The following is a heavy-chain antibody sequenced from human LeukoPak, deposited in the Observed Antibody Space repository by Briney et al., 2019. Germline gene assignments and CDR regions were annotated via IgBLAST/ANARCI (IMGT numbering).Heavy chain of an antibody. V-gene: IGHV4-61*02. CDR3: ARVDCSSTSCYIGY. D-gene: IGHD2-2*02. J-gene: IGHJ4*02. CDR2: IYTSGST. CDR1: GGSISSGSYY. Sequence: SETQSLTCTVSGGSISSGSYYWSWIRQPAGKGLEWIGRIYTSGSTNYNPSLKSRVTISVDTSKNQFSLKLSSVTAADTAVYYCARVDCSSTSCYIGYWGQGTLVTVSS.